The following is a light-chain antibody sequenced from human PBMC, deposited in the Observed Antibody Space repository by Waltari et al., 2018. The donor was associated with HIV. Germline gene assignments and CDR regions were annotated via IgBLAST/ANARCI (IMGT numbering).Light chain of an antibody. CDR3: SSYTNRQTLA. CDR1: NNDIGSYDF. J-gene: IGLJ3*02. V-gene: IGLV2-14*01. Sequence: QSALTQPASMSGSPGQSLTISCTGTNNDIGSYDFVSWYHQHPGEAPQLIIFGVTRRPSGVSSRFSGSKSGNPASLIISGLQADDEADYYCSSYTNRQTLAFGGGTKLTVL. CDR2: GVT.